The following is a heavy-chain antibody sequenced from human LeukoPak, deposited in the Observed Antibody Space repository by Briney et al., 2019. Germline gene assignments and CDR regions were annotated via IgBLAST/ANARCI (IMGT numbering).Heavy chain of an antibody. CDR1: GFTFSSYE. CDR2: ISSSGSTI. Sequence: GGSLRLSCAASGFTFSSYEMNWVRQAPGKGPEWVSYISSSGSTIYYADSVKGRFTISRDNAKNSLYLQMNSLRAEDTAVYYCARLATVTSGDYWGQGTLVTVSS. CDR3: ARLATVTSGDY. V-gene: IGHV3-48*03. D-gene: IGHD4-17*01. J-gene: IGHJ4*02.